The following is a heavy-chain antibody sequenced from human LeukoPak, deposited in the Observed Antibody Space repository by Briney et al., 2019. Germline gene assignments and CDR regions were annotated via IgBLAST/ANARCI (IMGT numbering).Heavy chain of an antibody. J-gene: IGHJ4*02. D-gene: IGHD3-10*01. Sequence: PGGSLRLSCAASGCTFSSYAMHWVRQAPGKGLEYVSAISSNGGSTYYANSVKGRFTISRDNSKNTLYLQMGSLRAEDMAVYYCARDFMRFGPGDYWGQGTLVTVSS. V-gene: IGHV3-64*01. CDR3: ARDFMRFGPGDY. CDR2: ISSNGGST. CDR1: GCTFSSYA.